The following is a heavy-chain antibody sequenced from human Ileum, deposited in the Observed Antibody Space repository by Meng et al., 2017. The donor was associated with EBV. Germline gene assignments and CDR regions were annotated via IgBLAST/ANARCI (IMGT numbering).Heavy chain of an antibody. CDR3: ARDPSNTSGRYAYFDY. J-gene: IGHJ4*02. D-gene: IGHD6-19*01. Sequence: QLQLVQSGAEVQKPXXSVRVSCKASGYTFTHHGISWIRQAPGQGLEWVGWISCYNGDTNYAQKLQGRVTMTTDTSTNTAYMDLRSLRSDDTAVYYCARDPSNTSGRYAYFDYWGQGTLVTVSS. CDR2: ISCYNGDT. CDR1: GYTFTHHG. V-gene: IGHV1-18*01.